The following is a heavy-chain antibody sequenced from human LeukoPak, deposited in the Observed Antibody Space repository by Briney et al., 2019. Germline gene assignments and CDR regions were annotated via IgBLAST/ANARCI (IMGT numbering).Heavy chain of an antibody. CDR2: IYYSGST. CDR1: GGSISSSGYY. J-gene: IGHJ5*02. V-gene: IGHV4-39*01. Sequence: SETLSLTCTVSGGSISSSGYYWGWIRQPPGKGLEWIASIYYSGSTYYNPSLRSRVTISVDTSKNQLSLKLSSLTAADTAVYYCARHEYSGSCYGLSWFDPWGQGTLVTVSS. CDR3: ARHEYSGSCYGLSWFDP. D-gene: IGHD1-26*01.